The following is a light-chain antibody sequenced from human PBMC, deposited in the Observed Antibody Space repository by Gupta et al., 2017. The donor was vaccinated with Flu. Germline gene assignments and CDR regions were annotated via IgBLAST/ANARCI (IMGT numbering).Light chain of an antibody. CDR2: GAS. J-gene: IGKJ4*01. CDR1: QSVSSN. CDR3: QQYNNPLT. Sequence: EIVMTQSPATLSVSPGGRATLSCRASQSVSSNLAWYQQKPGQAPRLLIYGASTRATGIPDRFSGSGSGTEFTLTISSLQSEDFAVYYCQQYNNPLTFGGGTKVEIK. V-gene: IGKV3-15*01.